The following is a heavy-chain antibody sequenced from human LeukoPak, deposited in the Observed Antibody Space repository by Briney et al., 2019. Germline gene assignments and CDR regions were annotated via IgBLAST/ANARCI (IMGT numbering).Heavy chain of an antibody. CDR2: ISESGGST. D-gene: IGHD5-18*01. CDR3: GHSYAAGAFDY. Sequence: PGGSLRLSCAASGITFSTYWMHWVRQAPGKGLEWVSGISESGGSTYYADSVKGRFTISRDISKNTLYLQMNSLRAEDTAVYYCGHSYAAGAFDYWGQGSLVTVSS. V-gene: IGHV3-23*01. J-gene: IGHJ4*02. CDR1: GITFSTYW.